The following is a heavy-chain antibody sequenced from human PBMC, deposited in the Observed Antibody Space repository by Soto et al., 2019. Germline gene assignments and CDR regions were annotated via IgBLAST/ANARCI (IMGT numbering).Heavy chain of an antibody. CDR1: GFTFSSYA. CDR3: ANDVVSAANPNWFDP. Sequence: EVQLLESGGGLVQPGGSLRLSCAASGFTFSSYAMSWVRQAPGKGLEWVSSISGSGGGTYYADSVKGRFTISRDNSKNTLYLQMNRLRAEDTAVYYCANDVVSAANPNWFDPWGQGTLVTVSS. D-gene: IGHD2-2*01. CDR2: ISGSGGGT. V-gene: IGHV3-23*01. J-gene: IGHJ5*02.